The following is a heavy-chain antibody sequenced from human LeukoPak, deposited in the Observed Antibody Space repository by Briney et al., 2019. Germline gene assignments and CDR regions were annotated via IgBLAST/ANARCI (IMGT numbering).Heavy chain of an antibody. CDR2: ISGSGGGT. Sequence: GGSLRLSCAASGFTFRNAWMSWVRQAPGKGLEWVSTISGSGGGTYYADSVKGRFTISRDNSRNTLYLQMNSLRAEDTAVYYCAKDLHEYYFDYWGQGTLVTVSS. J-gene: IGHJ4*02. CDR1: GFTFRNAW. V-gene: IGHV3-23*01. CDR3: AKDLHEYYFDY.